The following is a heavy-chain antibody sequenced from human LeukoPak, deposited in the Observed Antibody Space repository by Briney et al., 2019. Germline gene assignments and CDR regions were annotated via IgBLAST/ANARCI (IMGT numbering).Heavy chain of an antibody. CDR3: AKDHSSGWSLDC. D-gene: IGHD6-19*01. CDR1: GFTFSSYG. CDR2: IWYDGSNK. J-gene: IGHJ4*02. Sequence: GRSLRLSCAASGFTFSSYGMHWVCQAPGKGLEWVAVIWYDGSNKYYADSVKGRFTISRDNSKNTLYLQMNSLRAEDTAVYYCAKDHSSGWSLDCWGQGTLVTVSS. V-gene: IGHV3-33*06.